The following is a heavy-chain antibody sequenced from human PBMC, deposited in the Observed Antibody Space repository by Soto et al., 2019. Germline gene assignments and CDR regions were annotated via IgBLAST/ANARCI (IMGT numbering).Heavy chain of an antibody. Sequence: SETLSLTCAVSGGSISSSNWWSWVRQPPGKGLEWIGEIYHSGSTNYNPSLKSRVTISVDKSKNQFSLKLSSVTAADTAVYYCARVSGSYYYGMAVWGQGTTVTVSS. CDR3: ARVSGSYYYGMAV. J-gene: IGHJ6*02. D-gene: IGHD1-26*01. CDR1: GGSISSSNW. CDR2: IYHSGST. V-gene: IGHV4-4*02.